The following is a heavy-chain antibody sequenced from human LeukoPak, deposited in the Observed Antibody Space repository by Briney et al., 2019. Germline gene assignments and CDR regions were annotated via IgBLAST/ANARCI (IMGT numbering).Heavy chain of an antibody. Sequence: GGSLRLSCAVSRFAFSNYGMSWVRQAPGKGLEWVSAISGSGGSTYYADSVKGLFTISRDNSKNTLYLQMNSLRAEDTAVYYCARELYSSGWYYYYYGMDVWGQGTTVTVSS. CDR2: ISGSGGST. J-gene: IGHJ6*02. CDR1: RFAFSNYG. CDR3: ARELYSSGWYYYYYGMDV. D-gene: IGHD6-19*01. V-gene: IGHV3-23*01.